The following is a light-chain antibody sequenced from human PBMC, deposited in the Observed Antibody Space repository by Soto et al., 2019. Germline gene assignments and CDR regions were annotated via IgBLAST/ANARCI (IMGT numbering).Light chain of an antibody. CDR2: GAS. J-gene: IGKJ5*01. CDR1: QTVTRNY. CDR3: QQHGSSPIT. V-gene: IGKV3-20*01. Sequence: EIVMTQSTDTLSVSPGERATLSCRASQTVTRNYLAWHQQKPGQTPRLLVYGASSRATGIPDRFSGSGSGTDFTLTISRLEPEDFAVYYCQQHGSSPITFGQGTRLEI.